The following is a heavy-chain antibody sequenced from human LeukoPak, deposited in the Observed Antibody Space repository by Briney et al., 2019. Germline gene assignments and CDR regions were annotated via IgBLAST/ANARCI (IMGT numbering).Heavy chain of an antibody. J-gene: IGHJ4*02. D-gene: IGHD4-17*01. V-gene: IGHV1-2*02. CDR3: AREYGDYEFDY. CDR2: INPNSGGT. CDR1: GYSFTGDY. Sequence: ASVKVSCKASGYSFTGDYMHWVRQAPGQGLEWMGWINPNSGGTNSAQKFQGRVTMTRDTSISTAYMVLSRLRSDDTAVYYCAREYGDYEFDYWGQGTLVIVSS.